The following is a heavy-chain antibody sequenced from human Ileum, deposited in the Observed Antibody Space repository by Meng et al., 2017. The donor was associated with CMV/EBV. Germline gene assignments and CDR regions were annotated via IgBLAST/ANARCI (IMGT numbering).Heavy chain of an antibody. J-gene: IGHJ2*01. CDR2: ISSSSSYI. CDR3: ARSGYCSSTSCYRHWYFDL. D-gene: IGHD2-2*02. V-gene: IGHV3-21*01. Sequence: FSSYSMNWVRQAPGKGLEWVSSISSSSSYIYYADSVKGRFTISRDNAKNSLYLQMNSLRAEDTAVYYCARSGYCSSTSCYRHWYFDLWGRGTLVTVSS. CDR1: FSSYS.